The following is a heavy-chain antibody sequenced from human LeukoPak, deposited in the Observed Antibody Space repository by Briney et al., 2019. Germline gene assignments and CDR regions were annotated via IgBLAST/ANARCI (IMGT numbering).Heavy chain of an antibody. V-gene: IGHV3-21*01. Sequence: PGGSLRLSCAASGFTFSSYWMNWVRQAPGKGLEWVSSISGSGSNIYYADSVKGRFTISRDNAKNSLYLQMNSLRAEDTAVYYCARAYYYDSSGDDTFDIWGQGTMVTVSS. CDR2: ISGSGSNI. J-gene: IGHJ3*02. D-gene: IGHD3-22*01. CDR3: ARAYYYDSSGDDTFDI. CDR1: GFTFSSYW.